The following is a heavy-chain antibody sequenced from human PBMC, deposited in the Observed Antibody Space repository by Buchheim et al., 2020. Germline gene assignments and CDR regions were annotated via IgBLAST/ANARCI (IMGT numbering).Heavy chain of an antibody. Sequence: QVQLVQSGAEVKKPGASVKVSCKTSEYTRNHIHWLRQAPAQRLEWVGRVNLNSGATESAQKFQGRVTFTRDTSISTTSMDLSSLTSDDTAVFFCAVATDLVDPSNPTFGCWGQGTL. CDR1: EYTRNH. J-gene: IGHJ4*02. D-gene: IGHD5-12*01. CDR3: AVATDLVDPSNPTFGC. V-gene: IGHV1-2*02. CDR2: VNLNSGAT.